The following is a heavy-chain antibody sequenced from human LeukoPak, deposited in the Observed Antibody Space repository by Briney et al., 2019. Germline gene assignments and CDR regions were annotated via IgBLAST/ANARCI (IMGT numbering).Heavy chain of an antibody. J-gene: IGHJ4*02. CDR2: IYYSGST. CDR3: ARDSGSYLSPFDY. V-gene: IGHV4-59*01. Sequence: SETLSLTCTVSGGSISSYYWSWIRQPPGKGLEWIGYIYYSGSTNYNPSLKSRVTISVDTSKNQFSLKLSSVTAADTAVYYCARDSGSYLSPFDYWGQGTLVTVSS. CDR1: GGSISSYY. D-gene: IGHD1-26*01.